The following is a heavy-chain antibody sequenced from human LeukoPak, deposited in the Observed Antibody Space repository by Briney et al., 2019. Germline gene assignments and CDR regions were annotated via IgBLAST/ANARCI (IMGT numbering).Heavy chain of an antibody. D-gene: IGHD4-17*01. J-gene: IGHJ4*02. V-gene: IGHV4-34*01. CDR3: ARDSRIESTFYGDYAYSVDY. Sequence: SETLSLTCAVYGGSFSGYYWSWIRQPPGKGLEWIGEINHSGSTNYNPSLKSRVTISVDTSKNQFSLKLSSVTAADTAVYYCARDSRIESTFYGDYAYSVDYWGQGTLVTVSS. CDR1: GGSFSGYY. CDR2: INHSGST.